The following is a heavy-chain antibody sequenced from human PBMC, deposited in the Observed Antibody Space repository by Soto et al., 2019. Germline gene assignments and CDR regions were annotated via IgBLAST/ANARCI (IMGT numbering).Heavy chain of an antibody. J-gene: IGHJ6*02. CDR3: EKFVAAAGSWYYYYGMDV. Sequence: GGSLRLSCAASGFPFSSYAMSLVRQSPGKGLEWVSAISVSGGSTYYADSVKGRFTISRDNSKNTLYLQMNSLRAEDTAVYYCEKFVAAAGSWYYYYGMDVWGQGTRVTV. D-gene: IGHD6-13*01. CDR1: GFPFSSYA. V-gene: IGHV3-23*01. CDR2: ISVSGGST.